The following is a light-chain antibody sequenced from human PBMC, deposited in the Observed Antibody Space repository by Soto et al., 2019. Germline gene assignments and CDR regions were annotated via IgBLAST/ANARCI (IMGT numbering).Light chain of an antibody. CDR1: QSVFNNH. Sequence: EIVLTQSPGTLSLSPGERATLSCRASQSVFNNHIGWYQQKPGQAARRLIFGASFRATGIPDRFSRSGSGTDFTLTISRLEPEDFAVYYCQQYGSSPTTFGQGTKVEIK. CDR3: QQYGSSPTT. V-gene: IGKV3-20*01. CDR2: GAS. J-gene: IGKJ1*01.